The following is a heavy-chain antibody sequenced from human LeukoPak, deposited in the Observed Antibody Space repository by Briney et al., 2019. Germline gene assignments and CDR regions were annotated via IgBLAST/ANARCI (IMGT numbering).Heavy chain of an antibody. Sequence: SETLSLTCTVSGGSISSSSYYWGWIRQPPGKGLEWIGSIYYSGSTYYNPSLKSRVTISVDTSKNQFSLKLSSVTAADTAVYYCARRRRQWLVRGVDQFDYWGQGTLVTVSS. CDR1: GGSISSSSYY. D-gene: IGHD6-19*01. J-gene: IGHJ4*02. CDR3: ARRRRQWLVRGVDQFDY. CDR2: IYYSGST. V-gene: IGHV4-39*07.